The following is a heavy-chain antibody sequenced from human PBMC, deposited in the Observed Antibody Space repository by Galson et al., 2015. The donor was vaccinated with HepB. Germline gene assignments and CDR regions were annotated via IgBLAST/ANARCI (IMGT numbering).Heavy chain of an antibody. CDR2: IESKTDGGTI. J-gene: IGHJ3*02. CDR3: TTYYVWGSYRHGDAFDI. V-gene: IGHV3-15*04. D-gene: IGHD3-16*02. CDR1: GFTFSEAW. Sequence: SLRLSCAASGFTFSEAWMSWVRQAPGKGLEWVGRIESKTDGGTIDYAAPVKGRFTISRDDSKNTLYLQVNSLKTEDTAVYYCTTYYVWGSYRHGDAFDIWGQGTMVTVSS.